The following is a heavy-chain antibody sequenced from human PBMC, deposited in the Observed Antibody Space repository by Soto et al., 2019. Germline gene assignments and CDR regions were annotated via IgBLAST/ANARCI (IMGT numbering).Heavy chain of an antibody. CDR2: ISHSEST. Sequence: SETLSLTCAVYGGSFSGFYWNWIRQHPENGLDWIGEISHSESTNYNPSLKRRVTISIDTSKNQFSMKLSSVTAADTAVFYCARGLSVTIFGVVGNWFDPWGQGTLVTVSS. V-gene: IGHV4-34*01. J-gene: IGHJ5*02. CDR3: ARGLSVTIFGVVGNWFDP. D-gene: IGHD3-3*01. CDR1: GGSFSGFY.